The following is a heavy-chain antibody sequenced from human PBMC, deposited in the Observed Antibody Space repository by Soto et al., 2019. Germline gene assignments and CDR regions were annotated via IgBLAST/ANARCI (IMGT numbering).Heavy chain of an antibody. CDR2: ISYDGSNK. J-gene: IGHJ4*02. V-gene: IGHV3-30*18. CDR1: GFTFSSYG. Sequence: GGSLRLSCAASGFTFSSYGMHWVRQAPGKGPEWVAVISYDGSNKYYGDSVKGRFTISRDNSENTLYLQMNSLSAEDTAVYYCAKASIVGTSRDYFDSWGQGTLVTVSS. CDR3: AKASIVGTSRDYFDS. D-gene: IGHD1-26*01.